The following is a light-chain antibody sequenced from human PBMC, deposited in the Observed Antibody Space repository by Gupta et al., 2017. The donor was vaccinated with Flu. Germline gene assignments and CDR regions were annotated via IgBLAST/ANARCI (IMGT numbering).Light chain of an antibody. CDR3: QQESSSPGT. Sequence: GTLYLSPGERGTLSCGAGQRVRSRYVEWYQQKPGQAPRLLIYGASSRATGVPDRFSGSGCGTEFTLTISRREPEDFAVYYCQQESSSPGTFGQGTKVEIK. V-gene: IGKV3-20*01. CDR2: GAS. J-gene: IGKJ1*01. CDR1: QRVRSRY.